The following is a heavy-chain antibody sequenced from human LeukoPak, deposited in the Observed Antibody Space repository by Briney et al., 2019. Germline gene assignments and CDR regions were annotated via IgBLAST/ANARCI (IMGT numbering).Heavy chain of an antibody. CDR2: IYYSGST. D-gene: IGHD4-23*01. Sequence: SETLSLTCTVSGGSISSYYWSWIRQPPGKGLEWIGYIYYSGSTNYNPSLKSRVTISVDTSKNQFSLKLSSVTAADTAVYYCARGDYGGNDYWGQGTLVTVSS. CDR3: ARGDYGGNDY. V-gene: IGHV4-59*01. J-gene: IGHJ4*02. CDR1: GGSISSYY.